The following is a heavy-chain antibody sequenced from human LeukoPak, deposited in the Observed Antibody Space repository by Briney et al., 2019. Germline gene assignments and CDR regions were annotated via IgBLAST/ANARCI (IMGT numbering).Heavy chain of an antibody. CDR3: ARDTSIAVAGLFDY. Sequence: GGSLRLSCAASGFTFSNAWMSWVRQAPGKGLGWVALISYDGSNKYYADSVKGRFTISRDNSKNTLYLQMNSLRAEDTAVYYCARDTSIAVAGLFDYWGQGTLVTVSS. CDR2: ISYDGSNK. CDR1: GFTFSNAW. J-gene: IGHJ4*02. V-gene: IGHV3-30*03. D-gene: IGHD6-19*01.